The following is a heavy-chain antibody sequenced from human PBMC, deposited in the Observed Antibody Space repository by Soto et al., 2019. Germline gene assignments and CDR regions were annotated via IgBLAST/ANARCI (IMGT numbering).Heavy chain of an antibody. CDR3: AKKGGGGTAMAMIHPGAFDI. Sequence: PGGSLRLSCTVSGVTFSSYAMSWVRQAPGKGLEWVSAISGSGGSTYYADSVKGRFTISRDNSKNTLYLQMNSLRAEDTAVYYCAKKGGGGTAMAMIHPGAFDIWGQGTMVTVSS. V-gene: IGHV3-23*01. J-gene: IGHJ3*02. D-gene: IGHD5-18*01. CDR1: GVTFSSYA. CDR2: ISGSGGST.